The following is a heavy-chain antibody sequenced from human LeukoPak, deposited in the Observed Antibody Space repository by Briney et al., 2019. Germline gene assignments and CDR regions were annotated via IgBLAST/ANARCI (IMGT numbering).Heavy chain of an antibody. D-gene: IGHD6-19*01. CDR3: AREPLAALGEQWLVLRNKDKYYFDY. V-gene: IGHV1-3*01. CDR2: INAGNGNT. Sequence: ASVKVSCKASRYTFIRYAMHWVGQAPGQRLAWMGWINAGNGNTKYSQKFQGRVTITRDTSASTAYMELSSLRSEDTAMSYCAREPLAALGEQWLVLRNKDKYYFDYWGQGTLVTVSS. J-gene: IGHJ4*02. CDR1: RYTFIRYA.